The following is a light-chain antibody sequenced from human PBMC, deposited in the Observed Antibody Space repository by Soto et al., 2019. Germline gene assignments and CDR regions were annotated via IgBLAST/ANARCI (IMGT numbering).Light chain of an antibody. J-gene: IGLJ2*01. CDR3: SSYTSTNHVV. CDR1: SSDVGSYNL. Sequence: QSALTQPASVSGSPGQSLTISCTGTSSDVGSYNLVSWYQHHPGKAPKLVIYEVTKRPSGVSNRFSGSKSGNTASLTISGLQAEDETDYYCSSYTSTNHVVFGGGTKLTVL. CDR2: EVT. V-gene: IGLV2-14*02.